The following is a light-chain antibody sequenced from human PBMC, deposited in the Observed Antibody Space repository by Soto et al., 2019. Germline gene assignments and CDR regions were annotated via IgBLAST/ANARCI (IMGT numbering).Light chain of an antibody. CDR2: TAS. CDR3: QQTFNTPWT. V-gene: IGKV1-39*01. J-gene: IGKJ1*01. Sequence: DIQMTQSPSSLSASVGDRVTITCRASQSSSNNLNWFQQKPGKAPNLLIFTASNLQSGVPSRFSGSGSGTDFTLTINSLQPEDFAAYYCQQTFNTPWTFGRGTRVEIK. CDR1: QSSSNN.